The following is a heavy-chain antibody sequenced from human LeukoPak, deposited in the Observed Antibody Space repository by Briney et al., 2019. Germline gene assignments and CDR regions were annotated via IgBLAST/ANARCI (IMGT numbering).Heavy chain of an antibody. D-gene: IGHD3-22*01. CDR1: GGTFISYA. CDR2: IIPILGIA. J-gene: IGHJ3*02. Sequence: ASVKVSCKASGGTFISYAISWVRQAPGQGLEWMGRIIPILGIANYAQKFQGRVTITADKSTSTAYMELSSLRSEDTAVYYCPRRLIGTYYYDSSGYRNPHDAFDIWGQGTMVTVSS. CDR3: PRRLIGTYYYDSSGYRNPHDAFDI. V-gene: IGHV1-69*04.